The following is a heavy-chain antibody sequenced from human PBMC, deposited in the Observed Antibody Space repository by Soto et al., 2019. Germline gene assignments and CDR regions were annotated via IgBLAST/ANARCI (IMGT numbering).Heavy chain of an antibody. Sequence: SDTLSLSSTVPGVSISNYYSSWIEQPPWKGLECIGYIYYSGSTNYNPSLKSRVTISVDTSKNQFSLKLSSVTAADTAVYYCARAPSITMVRGVIIRSGAFDIWGQGTMVT. J-gene: IGHJ3*02. D-gene: IGHD3-10*01. CDR2: IYYSGST. CDR1: GVSISNYY. V-gene: IGHV4-59*01. CDR3: ARAPSITMVRGVIIRSGAFDI.